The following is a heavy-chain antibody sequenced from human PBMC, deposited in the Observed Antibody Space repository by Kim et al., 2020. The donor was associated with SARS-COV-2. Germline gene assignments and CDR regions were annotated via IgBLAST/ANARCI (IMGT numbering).Heavy chain of an antibody. Sequence: GGSLRLSCAASGFTFSSYEMNWVRQAPGKGLEWVSYISSSGSTIYYADSVKGRFTISRDNAKNSLYLQMNSLRAEDTAVYYCASLRGYYYDGVGISWGQGTLVTVSS. CDR3: ASLRGYYYDGVGIS. V-gene: IGHV3-48*03. CDR1: GFTFSSYE. D-gene: IGHD3-22*01. J-gene: IGHJ1*01. CDR2: ISSSGSTI.